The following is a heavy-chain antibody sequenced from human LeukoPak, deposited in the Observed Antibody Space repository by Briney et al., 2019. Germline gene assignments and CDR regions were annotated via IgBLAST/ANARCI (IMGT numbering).Heavy chain of an antibody. Sequence: PGGSLRLSCAASGFTFSSYAMSWVRKAPGKGLEWVSAISGSGGSTYYADSVKGRFTTSRDNSKNTLYLQMNSLRAEDTAVYYCAKDLGDYEDYFDYWGQGTLVTVSS. D-gene: IGHD4-17*01. CDR2: ISGSGGST. J-gene: IGHJ4*02. V-gene: IGHV3-23*01. CDR3: AKDLGDYEDYFDY. CDR1: GFTFSSYA.